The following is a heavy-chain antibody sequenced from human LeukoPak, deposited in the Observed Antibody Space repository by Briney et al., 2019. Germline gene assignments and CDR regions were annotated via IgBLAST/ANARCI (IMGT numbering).Heavy chain of an antibody. CDR2: LSKSGNT. J-gene: IGHJ3*02. V-gene: IGHV4-59*01. D-gene: IGHD2-15*01. Sequence: SSETLSLTCTVSGGSISSYYWSWIRLPPGKGLEWIGYLSKSGNTNYSPSLKSRVTIFVDTSKNQFFLKLSSVTAADTAVYYCARAGYVNSFYAFDIWGGGTLVTVSS. CDR3: ARAGYVNSFYAFDI. CDR1: GGSISSYY.